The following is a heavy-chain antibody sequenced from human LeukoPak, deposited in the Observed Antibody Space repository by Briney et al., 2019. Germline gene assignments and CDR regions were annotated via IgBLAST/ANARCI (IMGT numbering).Heavy chain of an antibody. CDR3: ARIGLYYSSRYYFDF. V-gene: IGHV3-7*01. J-gene: IGHJ4*02. Sequence: GGSLRLSCAASGFIFSTNWMSWFRQAPGKGLEWVANISQDGSEKYYVDSVKGRLTISRDNAKNSLYLQMNSLRAEDTAVYYCARIGLYYSSRYYFDFWGQGTLVTVSS. CDR1: GFIFSTNW. CDR2: ISQDGSEK. D-gene: IGHD3-10*01.